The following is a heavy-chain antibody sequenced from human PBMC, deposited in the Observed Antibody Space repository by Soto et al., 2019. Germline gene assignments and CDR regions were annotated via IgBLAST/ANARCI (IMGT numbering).Heavy chain of an antibody. CDR2: ISYGGGTT. D-gene: IGHD5-12*01. CDR1: GFSFSTYA. J-gene: IGHJ6*03. V-gene: IGHV3-23*01. Sequence: GGSLRLSCAASGFSFSTYAMSWVRQAPGKGLEWVSVISYGGGTTYYADSVKGRFTISRDNSKNTLYLQMNSLGAEDTAVYYCAKGVRWLPYMDVWGKGTTVTVSS. CDR3: AKGVRWLPYMDV.